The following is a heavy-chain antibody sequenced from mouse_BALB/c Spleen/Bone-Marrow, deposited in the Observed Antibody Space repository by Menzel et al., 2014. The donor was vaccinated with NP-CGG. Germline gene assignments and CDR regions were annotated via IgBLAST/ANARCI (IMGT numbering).Heavy chain of an antibody. J-gene: IGHJ1*01. V-gene: IGHV1-14*01. D-gene: IGHD2-1*01. Sequence: EVQLQQSGPELVKPGASVKMSCKASGYTFTSYAMNWVKQKPGQGLEWIGFFNPYNDGTKFNEKFKGKATLTSDKSSSTAYMELSSLTSEDSAVYYCAREDGNYGYWYFDVWGAGTTVTVSS. CDR2: FNPYNDGT. CDR3: AREDGNYGYWYFDV. CDR1: GYTFTSYA.